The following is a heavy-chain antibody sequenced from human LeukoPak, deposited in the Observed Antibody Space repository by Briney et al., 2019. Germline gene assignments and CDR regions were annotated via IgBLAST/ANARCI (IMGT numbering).Heavy chain of an antibody. CDR3: ARDGGSYSEFDY. D-gene: IGHD1-26*01. CDR2: INHSGST. V-gene: IGHV4-34*01. J-gene: IGHJ4*02. CDR1: GGSFSGYY. Sequence: SETLSLTCAVYGGSFSGYYWSWIRQPPGKGLESIGEINHSGSTNYNPSLKSRVTISVDTSKNQFSLKLSSVTAADTAVYYCARDGGSYSEFDYCGQGTLVTVSS.